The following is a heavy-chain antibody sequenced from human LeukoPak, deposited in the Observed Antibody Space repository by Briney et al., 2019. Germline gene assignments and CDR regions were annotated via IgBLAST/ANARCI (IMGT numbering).Heavy chain of an antibody. V-gene: IGHV3-48*01. CDR1: GFTFSSYT. J-gene: IGHJ3*02. Sequence: GGSLRLPCAASGFTFSSYTMNWVRQPPGKGLEWVSNIGTSSTTIYYADSVKGRFTISRDNAKNSLYLQMNSLRAEDTAMYYCARDRLGGDGLDIWGQGTMVTVSS. CDR3: ARDRLGGDGLDI. CDR2: IGTSSTTI. D-gene: IGHD3-16*01.